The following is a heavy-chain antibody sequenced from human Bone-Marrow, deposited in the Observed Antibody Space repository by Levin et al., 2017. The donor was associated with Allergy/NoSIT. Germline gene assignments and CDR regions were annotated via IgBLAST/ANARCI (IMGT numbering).Heavy chain of an antibody. Sequence: GESLKISCKASGYTFSNYYIIWVRQAPGQGLESMGWISAYNGVTHYPLELQGRVTMTTDTSASTAYMELRSLRSDDTAMYYCARSLDTRTPGLVSNWGQGTLVTVSS. V-gene: IGHV1-18*01. CDR3: ARSLDTRTPGLVSN. J-gene: IGHJ4*02. CDR2: ISAYNGVT. CDR1: GYTFSNYY. D-gene: IGHD5-18*01.